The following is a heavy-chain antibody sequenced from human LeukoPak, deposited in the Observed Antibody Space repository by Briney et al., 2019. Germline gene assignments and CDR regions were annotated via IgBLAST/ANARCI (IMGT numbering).Heavy chain of an antibody. CDR3: ARVRGYSTAGYYYYYMDV. D-gene: IGHD2-21*01. J-gene: IGHJ6*03. Sequence: ASVKVSCKTSGYTFTSHGISWVRQAPGQGLEWMGWISAYNDNTNYAQKFQGRVTMTTDTSTSTAYMELRSLRSDDTAVYYCARVRGYSTAGYYYYYMDVWGKGTTVTVSS. CDR1: GYTFTSHG. CDR2: ISAYNDNT. V-gene: IGHV1-18*01.